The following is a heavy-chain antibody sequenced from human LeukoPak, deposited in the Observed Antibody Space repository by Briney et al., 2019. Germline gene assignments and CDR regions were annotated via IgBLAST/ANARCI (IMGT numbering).Heavy chain of an antibody. Sequence: GRSLRLSCAASGFTFSSYAMHRVRQAPGKGLEWVAVISYDGSNKYYADSVKGRFTISRDNSKNTLYLQMNSLRAEDTAVYYCARAYDSSGYYYYYYGMDVWGQGTTVTVSS. D-gene: IGHD3-22*01. CDR3: ARAYDSSGYYYYYYGMDV. V-gene: IGHV3-30-3*01. CDR1: GFTFSSYA. J-gene: IGHJ6*02. CDR2: ISYDGSNK.